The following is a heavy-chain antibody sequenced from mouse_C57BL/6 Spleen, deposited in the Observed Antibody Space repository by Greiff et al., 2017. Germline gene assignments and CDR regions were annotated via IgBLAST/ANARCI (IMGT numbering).Heavy chain of an antibody. J-gene: IGHJ2*01. CDR3: ARGGLLLDY. CDR2: ISYDGSN. D-gene: IGHD1-1*01. V-gene: IGHV3-6*01. Sequence: VQLQQSGPGLVKPSQSLSLTCSVTGYSITSGYYWNWIRQFPGNKLEWMGYISYDGSNNYNPSLKNRISITRDTSKNQFFLKLNSVTTEDTATYSCARGGLLLDYWGRGTTLTVSS. CDR1: GYSITSGYY.